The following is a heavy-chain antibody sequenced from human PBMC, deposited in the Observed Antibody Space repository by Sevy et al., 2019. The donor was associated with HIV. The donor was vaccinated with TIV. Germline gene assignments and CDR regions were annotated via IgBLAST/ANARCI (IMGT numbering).Heavy chain of an antibody. Sequence: GGSLRLSCAASGFTFGSYAMHWVRQAPGKGLEWVAVISYDGSNKYYADSVKGRFTISRVNSKNTLYLQMNSLRAEDTAVYYCARDRQSGSWYLSYTDYWGQGTLVTVSS. J-gene: IGHJ4*02. D-gene: IGHD6-13*01. V-gene: IGHV3-30-3*01. CDR2: ISYDGSNK. CDR1: GFTFGSYA. CDR3: ARDRQSGSWYLSYTDY.